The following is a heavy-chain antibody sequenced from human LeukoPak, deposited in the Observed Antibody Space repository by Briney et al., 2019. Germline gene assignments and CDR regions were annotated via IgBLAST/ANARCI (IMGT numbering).Heavy chain of an antibody. V-gene: IGHV1-8*01. CDR2: MNPNSGNT. Sequence: GASVKVSCKASGYTFTSYDINWVRQATGQGLEWMGWMNPNSGNTGYAQKFQGRVTMTRNTSISTAYMELSSLRSEDTAVYYCARDRELVEAREDYWGQGTLVTVSS. D-gene: IGHD1-26*01. J-gene: IGHJ4*02. CDR1: GYTFTSYD. CDR3: ARDRELVEAREDY.